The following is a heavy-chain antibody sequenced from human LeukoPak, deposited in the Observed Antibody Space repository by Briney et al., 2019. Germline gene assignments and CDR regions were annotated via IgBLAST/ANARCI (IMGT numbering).Heavy chain of an antibody. CDR3: AREPDCSSTSCYLDFDY. CDR2: INHSGST. V-gene: IGHV4-34*01. D-gene: IGHD2-2*01. CDR1: GGSFSGYY. Sequence: PSETLSLTCAVYGGSFSGYYWSWIRQPPGKGLEWIGEINHSGSTNYNPSLKSRVTISVDTSKNQFSLKLSSVTAADTAVYYCAREPDCSSTSCYLDFDYWGQGTLVTVSS. J-gene: IGHJ4*02.